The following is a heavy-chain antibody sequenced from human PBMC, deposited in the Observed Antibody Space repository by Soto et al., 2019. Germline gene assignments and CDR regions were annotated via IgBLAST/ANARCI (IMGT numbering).Heavy chain of an antibody. V-gene: IGHV3-30-3*01. D-gene: IGHD3-3*01. CDR3: AKDRARRFLEWLILNP. CDR1: GFTFSSYA. Sequence: PGGSLRLSCAASGFTFSSYAMHWVRQAPGKGLEWVAVISYDGSNKYYADSVKGRFTISRDNSKNTLYLQMNSLRAEDTAVYYCAKDRARRFLEWLILNPWGQGTLVTVSS. CDR2: ISYDGSNK. J-gene: IGHJ5*02.